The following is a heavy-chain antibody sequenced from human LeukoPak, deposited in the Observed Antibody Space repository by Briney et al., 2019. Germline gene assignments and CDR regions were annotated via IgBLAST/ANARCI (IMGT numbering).Heavy chain of an antibody. CDR3: ARAVPAPGTPENAFDI. Sequence: GGSLRLSCAASGFTFSSYGMHWVRQAPGKGLEWVAFIRYDGSNKYYADSVKGRLTISRDNSQSTLYLHMNSLSTEDTALYYCARAVPAPGTPENAFDIWGQGTMVTVSS. V-gene: IGHV3-30*02. CDR1: GFTFSSYG. CDR2: IRYDGSNK. J-gene: IGHJ3*02. D-gene: IGHD6-13*01.